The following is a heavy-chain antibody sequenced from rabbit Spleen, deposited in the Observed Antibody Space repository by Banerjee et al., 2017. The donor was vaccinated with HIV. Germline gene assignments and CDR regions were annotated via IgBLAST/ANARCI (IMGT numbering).Heavy chain of an antibody. J-gene: IGHJ4*01. CDR2: INAYTGKP. V-gene: IGHV1S45*01. Sequence: QEHLVESGRGLVKPEGSLTLTCKASGFSFSDRDVMCWVRQAPGKGLQWIACINAYTGKPVYATWAKGRFTISRTSSTTVTLQMTGLTAADTATYFCARDLASVVGWNFNLWGPGTLVTV. CDR1: GFSFSDRDV. D-gene: IGHD3-1*01. CDR3: ARDLASVVGWNFNL.